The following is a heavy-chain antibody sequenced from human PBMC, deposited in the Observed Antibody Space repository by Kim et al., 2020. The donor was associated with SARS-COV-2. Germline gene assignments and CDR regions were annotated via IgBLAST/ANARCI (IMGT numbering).Heavy chain of an antibody. V-gene: IGHV3-23*01. J-gene: IGHJ3*01. CDR2: ISGSGDKT. Sequence: GGSLRLSCAVSGFTFRNYAMNWVSQAPAKGLEWVSAISGSGDKTHYTDSVKGRFTISKDNTRNMLYLRMNSLRAEDTAVYYCAKAQICSGGSCYYDAFDFWGQETKVTVSS. D-gene: IGHD2-15*01. CDR1: GFTFRNYA. CDR3: AKAQICSGGSCYYDAFDF.